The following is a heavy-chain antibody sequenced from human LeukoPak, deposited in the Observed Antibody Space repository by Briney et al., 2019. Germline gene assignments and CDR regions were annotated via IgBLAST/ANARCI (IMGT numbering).Heavy chain of an antibody. Sequence: ASVKVSCKASGYTFTSYYMHWVRQAPGQGLEWMGIINPSGDSTSYAQKFQGRVTMTRDMSTSTVYMELSSLRSEDTAVYYCARDRGYDFWSGYPQAYYYYYYMDVWGKGTTVTVSS. D-gene: IGHD3-3*01. CDR3: ARDRGYDFWSGYPQAYYYYYYMDV. CDR2: INPSGDST. J-gene: IGHJ6*03. CDR1: GYTFTSYY. V-gene: IGHV1-46*01.